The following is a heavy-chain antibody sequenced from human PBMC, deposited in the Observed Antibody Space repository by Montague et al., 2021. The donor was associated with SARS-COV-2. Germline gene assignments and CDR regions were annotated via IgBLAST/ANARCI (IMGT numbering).Heavy chain of an antibody. Sequence: SETLSLTCTVSGGSISRYFWNWIRQTPGKGLEWMGYVHDIESSIYNPSLQSRITTLLDTPKNQFSLRLNAATAADTAVYYCARVTLGGRDGRTRQYDGLDSWGQGILVTVSS. D-gene: IGHD3-16*01. CDR3: ARVTLGGRDGRTRQYDGLDS. J-gene: IGHJ4*02. CDR2: VHDIESS. CDR1: GGSISRYF. V-gene: IGHV4-59*01.